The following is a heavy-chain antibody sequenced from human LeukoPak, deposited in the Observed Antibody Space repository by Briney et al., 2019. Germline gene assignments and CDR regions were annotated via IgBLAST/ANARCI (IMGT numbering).Heavy chain of an antibody. Sequence: GGSLRLSCAASGFTFSSYAMSWVRQAPGKGLEWVSAISGSGGSTYYADSVKGRFTISRDNSKNTLYLQMNSLRAEDTAVYYCAKAHHYYDSSGYYYRNYYYYGMDVWGQGTTVTVPS. J-gene: IGHJ6*02. CDR1: GFTFSSYA. CDR3: AKAHHYYDSSGYYYRNYYYYGMDV. D-gene: IGHD3-22*01. V-gene: IGHV3-23*01. CDR2: ISGSGGST.